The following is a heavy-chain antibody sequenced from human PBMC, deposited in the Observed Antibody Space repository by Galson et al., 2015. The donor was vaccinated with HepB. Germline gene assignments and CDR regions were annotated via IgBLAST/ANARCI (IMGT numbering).Heavy chain of an antibody. D-gene: IGHD3-3*01. V-gene: IGHV3-23*01. CDR2: ISGSGVST. J-gene: IGHJ4*02. CDR3: AKGSDFDFWSGCSDFDY. Sequence: SLRLSCAASGFTFSSYAMSWVRQAPGKGLEWVSSISGSGVSTYYADSVKGRLTSFRDNSKNTVYLQMTSLRAEDTGVYYCAKGSDFDFWSGCSDFDYWGQGTLVAVSS. CDR1: GFTFSSYA.